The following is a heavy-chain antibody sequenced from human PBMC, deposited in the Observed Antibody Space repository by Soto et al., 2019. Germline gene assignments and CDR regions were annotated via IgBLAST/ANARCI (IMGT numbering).Heavy chain of an antibody. CDR1: GGSFSGYY. V-gene: IGHV4-34*01. D-gene: IGHD6-13*01. Sequence: SETLSFTCAVYGGSFSGYYWSWIRQPPGKGLEWIGEINHSGSTNYNPSLKSRVTISVDTSKNQFSLKLSSVTAADTAVYYCARVRSSSWSFYGMDVWGQGTTVTVSS. CDR2: INHSGST. J-gene: IGHJ6*02. CDR3: ARVRSSSWSFYGMDV.